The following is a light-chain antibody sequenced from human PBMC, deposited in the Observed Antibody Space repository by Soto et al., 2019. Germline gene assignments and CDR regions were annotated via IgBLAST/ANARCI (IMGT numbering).Light chain of an antibody. CDR3: QQYGSTPWT. V-gene: IGKV3D-20*01. J-gene: IGKJ1*01. CDR2: DAT. CDR1: QRVSNNF. Sequence: VVLTQFPGTLSLSLGETATLSCGASQRVSNNFLGWYQQKPGLPPRLLIYDATSRANGIPERFSGRGSGTHFTLTISRLEPEDFAVYYCQQYGSTPWTFGRGTKVEMK.